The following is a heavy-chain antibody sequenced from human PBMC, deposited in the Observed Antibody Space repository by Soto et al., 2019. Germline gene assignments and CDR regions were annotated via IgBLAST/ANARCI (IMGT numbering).Heavy chain of an antibody. Sequence: SETLXLTCTVSGGXISSSSNPWGWIRQPPGKGLEWIGNIYYSENTYYNPSLKSRVTISVDTSKNQFPLRLTSVTAADTAVYYCATHPPYGPLDHWGQGTLVTVSS. D-gene: IGHD4-17*01. CDR2: IYYSENT. J-gene: IGHJ4*02. CDR1: GGXISSSSNP. V-gene: IGHV4-39*01. CDR3: ATHPPYGPLDH.